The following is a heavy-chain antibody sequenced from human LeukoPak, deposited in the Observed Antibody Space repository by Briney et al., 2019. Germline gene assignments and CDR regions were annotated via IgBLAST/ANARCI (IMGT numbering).Heavy chain of an antibody. CDR2: IYYSGST. CDR3: ARLSNYVGDDY. CDR1: GGSISSYY. D-gene: IGHD4-11*01. V-gene: IGHV4-59*01. Sequence: PSETLSLTFTVSGGSISSYYWSWIRQPPGKGLEWIGYIYYSGSTNYNPSLKSRVTISVDTSKNQFSLKLSSVTAADTAVYYCARLSNYVGDDYWGQGTLVTVSS. J-gene: IGHJ4*02.